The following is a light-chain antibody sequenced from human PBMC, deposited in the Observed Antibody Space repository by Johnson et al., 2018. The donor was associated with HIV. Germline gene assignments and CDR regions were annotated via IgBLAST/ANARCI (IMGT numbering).Light chain of an antibody. CDR3: GTWDTSLNTGGA. V-gene: IGLV1-51*02. CDR2: ENN. J-gene: IGLJ1*01. Sequence: QSVLTQPPSVSAAPGQKVTISCSGSSSNIGNNYVSWYQQLPGTAPKLLIYENNKRPSGIPDRFSGSKSGTSATLGITGLQTGDEADYYCGTWDTSLNTGGAFGTGTKVTVL. CDR1: SSNIGNNY.